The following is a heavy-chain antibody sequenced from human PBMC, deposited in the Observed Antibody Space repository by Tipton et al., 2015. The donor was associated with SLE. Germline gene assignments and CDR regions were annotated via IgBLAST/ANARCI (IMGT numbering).Heavy chain of an antibody. D-gene: IGHD2-21*01. J-gene: IGHJ5*02. CDR3: ARVCGGGWGNWLEP. CDR2: IYYSRST. Sequence: TPSLTCTVSVGSLSSGGFYSSWFRQPPGKGLEWVGYIYYSRSTYYHPPLKSRVTISVDTSKNQFSLKLSSVTAADTAVYYCARVCGGGWGNWLEPWGQGTPVTVSS. V-gene: IGHV4-31*03. CDR1: VGSLSSGGFY.